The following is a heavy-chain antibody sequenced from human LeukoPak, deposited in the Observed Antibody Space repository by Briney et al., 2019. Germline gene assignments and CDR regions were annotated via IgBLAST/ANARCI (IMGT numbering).Heavy chain of an antibody. CDR2: TRNKANSYTT. J-gene: IGHJ4*02. V-gene: IGHV3-72*01. CDR3: AKDDRPRELLWVGEFSH. D-gene: IGHD3-10*01. CDR1: GFTFSDHY. Sequence: GGSLRLSCAASGFTFSDHYMDWVRQAPGKGLEWVGRTRNKANSYTTEYAASVKGRFTISRDDSKNSLYLQMNSLRAEDTALYYCAKDDRPRELLWVGEFSHWGQGTLVTVSS.